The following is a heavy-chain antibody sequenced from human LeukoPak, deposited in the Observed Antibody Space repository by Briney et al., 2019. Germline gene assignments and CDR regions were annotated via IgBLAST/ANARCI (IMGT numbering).Heavy chain of an antibody. D-gene: IGHD2-8*01. CDR1: GFTFSDHW. V-gene: IGHV3-7*03. CDR2: IKKDGKEI. CDR3: AKDRSDNKTWYAGSH. Sequence: GGSLRLSCTASGFTFSDHWMSWVRQAPGKGLEWLANIKKDGKEIYYLDSVKGRFTISRDNAKNSLYLQMSSLRAEDTAVYYCAKDRSDNKTWYAGSHWGQGTLVTVSS. J-gene: IGHJ4*02.